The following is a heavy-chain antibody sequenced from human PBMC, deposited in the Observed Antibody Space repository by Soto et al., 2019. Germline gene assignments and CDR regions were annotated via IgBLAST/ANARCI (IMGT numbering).Heavy chain of an antibody. D-gene: IGHD6-13*01. J-gene: IGHJ3*02. CDR3: ARDQYSSSWLDSFDI. V-gene: IGHV1-18*01. CDR1: GYTFTSYG. CDR2: ISAYNGNT. Sequence: GASVKVSCKASGYTFTSYGSSWVRQAPGQGLEWMGWISAYNGNTNYAQKLQGRVTMTTDTSTSTAYMELRSLRSDDTAVYYCARDQYSSSWLDSFDIWGQGTMVTVSS.